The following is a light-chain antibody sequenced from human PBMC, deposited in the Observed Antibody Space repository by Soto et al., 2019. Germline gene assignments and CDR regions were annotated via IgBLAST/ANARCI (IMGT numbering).Light chain of an antibody. J-gene: IGKJ1*01. CDR2: DTS. CDR3: PPTAGSLTWT. CDR1: QSITYR. Sequence: DIQLTQSPSSLSASVGDSVTITCRASQSITYRLNWYQQKPGKAPKVLIYDTSNLQSGVPPRFSGSGSGTDFALTISSLQPEDFGTYYCPPTAGSLTWTFGQGTRVEAK. V-gene: IGKV1-39*01.